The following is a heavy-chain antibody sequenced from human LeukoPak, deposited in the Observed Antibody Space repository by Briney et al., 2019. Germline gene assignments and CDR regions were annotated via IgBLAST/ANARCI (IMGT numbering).Heavy chain of an antibody. J-gene: IGHJ4*02. CDR3: ARELPPVVRYYFDY. D-gene: IGHD3-22*01. Sequence: GRSLRLSCAASGFTFASFGMHGVRQAPGKGLEWVAVIWYDGSDKYYADSVKGRFTISRDNSKNTLYLQMNSLRAEDTAVYYCARELPPVVRYYFDYWGQGTLVTVSS. V-gene: IGHV3-33*01. CDR1: GFTFASFG. CDR2: IWYDGSDK.